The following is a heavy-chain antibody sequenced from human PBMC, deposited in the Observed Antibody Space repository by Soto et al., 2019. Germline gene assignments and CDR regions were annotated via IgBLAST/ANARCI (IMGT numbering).Heavy chain of an antibody. CDR3: ARVNRSSTHYFDY. CDR1: GYSFTDYY. V-gene: IGHV1-2*02. J-gene: IGHJ4*02. D-gene: IGHD6-13*01. Sequence: ASVKVSCKASGYSFTDYYMYWVRQAPGQGLEWMGWINPVGGGTNYAQKFQGRVTMTRDTSITTAYMELRSLRSDDTAVYYCARVNRSSTHYFDYWGQGTLVTVSS. CDR2: INPVGGGT.